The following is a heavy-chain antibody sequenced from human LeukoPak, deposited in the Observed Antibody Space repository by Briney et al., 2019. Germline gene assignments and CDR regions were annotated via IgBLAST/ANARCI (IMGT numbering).Heavy chain of an antibody. CDR2: ISGSNCNI. J-gene: IGHJ6*03. D-gene: IGHD5-18*01. CDR1: GFTFSSYS. Sequence: GGSLRLSCAASGFTFSSYSTNWVRQAPGKGLEWVSYISGSNCNIYYADSVKGRFTISRDNAKNSLYLQMNSLRADDTAVYYCARGRGYSYGIPYYYYYMDVWGKGTTVTASS. CDR3: ARGRGYSYGIPYYYYYMDV. V-gene: IGHV3-48*01.